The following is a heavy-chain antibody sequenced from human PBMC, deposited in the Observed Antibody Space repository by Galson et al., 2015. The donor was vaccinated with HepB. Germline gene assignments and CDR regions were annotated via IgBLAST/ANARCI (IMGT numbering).Heavy chain of an antibody. Sequence: SLRLSCAASGFTFSSYAMSWVRQAPGKGLEWVSAISGSGGSTYYADSVKGRFTISRDNSKNTLYLQMNSLRAEDTAVYYCAYSSGWYGGSFDYWGQGTLVTVSS. J-gene: IGHJ4*02. CDR2: ISGSGGST. V-gene: IGHV3-23*01. CDR3: AYSSGWYGGSFDY. D-gene: IGHD6-19*01. CDR1: GFTFSSYA.